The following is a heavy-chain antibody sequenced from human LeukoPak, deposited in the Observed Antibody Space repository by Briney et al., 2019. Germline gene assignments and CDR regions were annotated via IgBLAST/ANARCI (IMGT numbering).Heavy chain of an antibody. D-gene: IGHD6-13*01. CDR2: ISSYNGNT. Sequence: ASVKVSCKASGYTFTSYGISWVRQAPGQGLQWVGWISSYNGNTNYAQNLQGRVTMTTDASTSTAYMELRSLRSDDTAVYYCARDVAAAGYTYYGMDVWGQGTTVTVSS. CDR3: ARDVAAAGYTYYGMDV. J-gene: IGHJ6*02. V-gene: IGHV1-18*01. CDR1: GYTFTSYG.